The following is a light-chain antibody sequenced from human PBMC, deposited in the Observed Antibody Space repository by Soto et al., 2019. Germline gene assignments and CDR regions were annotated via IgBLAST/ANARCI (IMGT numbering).Light chain of an antibody. CDR1: SSDVGYYNY. Sequence: QSALTQPASVSGSPGQSITISCTGTSSDVGYYNYVSWYQQHPGKAPKVLIYEVRNRPSGASSRFSGSKSGNTAFLTISGLQPEDEADYHCSSYTRSSSVLFGGGTKLTVL. V-gene: IGLV2-14*01. CDR2: EVR. J-gene: IGLJ2*01. CDR3: SSYTRSSSVL.